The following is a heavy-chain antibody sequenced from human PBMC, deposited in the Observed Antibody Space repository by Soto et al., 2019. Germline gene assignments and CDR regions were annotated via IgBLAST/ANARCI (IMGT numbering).Heavy chain of an antibody. D-gene: IGHD3-3*01. J-gene: IGHJ6*03. V-gene: IGHV3-23*01. CDR1: GFTFSSYA. CDR3: AKGPTIFGVVMIASYYMDV. CDR2: ISGSGGST. Sequence: EVQLLESGGGLVQPGGSLRLSCAASGFTFSSYAMSWVRQAPGKGLEWVSSISGSGGSTHYADSMKGRFTISRDNSKNRLYLQMNSLRAEDTAVYYCAKGPTIFGVVMIASYYMDVWGKGTTVTVSS.